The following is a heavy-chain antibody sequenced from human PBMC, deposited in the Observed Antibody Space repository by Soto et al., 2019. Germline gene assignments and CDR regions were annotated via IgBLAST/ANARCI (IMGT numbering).Heavy chain of an antibody. CDR3: ARGAGYYGNYGMDV. D-gene: IGHD3-10*01. V-gene: IGHV3-21*01. Sequence: EVQLVESGGGLVKPGGSLRLSCAASGFTFSSYSMNWVRQAPGKGLEWVSSISSSSSYIYYADSVKGRFTISRDNAKNSRYLQMNSLRAEDTAVYYCARGAGYYGNYGMDVWGQGTTVTVSS. J-gene: IGHJ6*02. CDR1: GFTFSSYS. CDR2: ISSSSSYI.